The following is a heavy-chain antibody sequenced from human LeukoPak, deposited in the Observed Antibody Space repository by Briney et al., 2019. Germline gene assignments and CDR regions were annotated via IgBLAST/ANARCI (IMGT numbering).Heavy chain of an antibody. V-gene: IGHV3-23*01. J-gene: IGHJ4*02. Sequence: GGSLRLSCAASGFTFSSYAMSWVRQAPGQGLEWVSAISGSGGSTYYADSVKGRFTISRDNSKNTLYLQMNSLRAEDTAVYYCASADYDYVWGSYRPGNWGQGTLVTVSS. D-gene: IGHD3-16*02. CDR2: ISGSGGST. CDR1: GFTFSSYA. CDR3: ASADYDYVWGSYRPGN.